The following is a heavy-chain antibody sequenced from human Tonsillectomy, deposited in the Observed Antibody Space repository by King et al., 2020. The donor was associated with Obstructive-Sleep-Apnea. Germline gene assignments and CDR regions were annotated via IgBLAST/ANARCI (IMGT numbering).Heavy chain of an antibody. Sequence: VQLVESGGGVVQPGRSLRLSCAASGFTFSSYGMHWVRQAPGKGLEWVAVISYDGSNKYYADSVKGRFTISRDNSKNTLYLQMNSLRAEDTAVYYCAKESSSWYRLGRVSWFDPWGQGTLVTVSS. CDR3: AKESSSWYRLGRVSWFDP. CDR2: ISYDGSNK. CDR1: GFTFSSYG. J-gene: IGHJ5*02. D-gene: IGHD6-13*01. V-gene: IGHV3-30*18.